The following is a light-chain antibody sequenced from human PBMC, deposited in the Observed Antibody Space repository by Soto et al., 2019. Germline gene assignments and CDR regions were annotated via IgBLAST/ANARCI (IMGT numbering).Light chain of an antibody. Sequence: LTQSPGTLSLSPGERATLSCRASDSSLHDYLAWNQQKPGKAPNLLIHTASTLQSGVPSRFSGSGSGTEFTLTISSLQPEDFATYYCQQRNSYPIAFGQGTRLEIK. V-gene: IGKV1-9*01. J-gene: IGKJ5*01. CDR1: DSSLHDY. CDR2: TAS. CDR3: QQRNSYPIA.